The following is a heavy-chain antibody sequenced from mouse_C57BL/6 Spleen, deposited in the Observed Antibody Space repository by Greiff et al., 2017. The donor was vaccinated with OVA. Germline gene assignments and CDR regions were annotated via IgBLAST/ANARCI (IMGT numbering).Heavy chain of an antibody. J-gene: IGHJ3*01. V-gene: IGHV5-4*01. CDR3: ARDEGYGSTVAY. D-gene: IGHD1-1*01. CDR2: ISDGGSYT. CDR1: GFTFSSYA. Sequence: EVHLVESGGGLVKPGGSLKLSCAASGFTFSSYAMSWVRQTPEKRLEWVATISDGGSYTYYPDNVKGRFTISRDNAKNNLYLQMSHLKSEDTAMYYCARDEGYGSTVAYWGQGTLVTVSA.